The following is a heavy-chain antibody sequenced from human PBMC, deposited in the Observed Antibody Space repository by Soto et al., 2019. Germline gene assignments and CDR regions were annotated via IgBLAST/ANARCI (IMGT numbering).Heavy chain of an antibody. D-gene: IGHD6-19*01. Sequence: ASVKVSCKASGYTFTSYAMRWVRQAPGQRLEWMGWINAGNGNTKYSQKFQGRVTITRDTSASTAYMELSSLRSEDTAVYYCARVTSGWAADYWGQGTLVTVSS. V-gene: IGHV1-3*01. CDR2: INAGNGNT. CDR3: ARVTSGWAADY. J-gene: IGHJ4*02. CDR1: GYTFTSYA.